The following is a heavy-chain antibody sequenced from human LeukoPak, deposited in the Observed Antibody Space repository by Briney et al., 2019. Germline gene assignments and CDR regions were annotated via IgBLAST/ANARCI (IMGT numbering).Heavy chain of an antibody. D-gene: IGHD6-13*01. CDR3: AKGEQQDS. Sequence: PGRSLRLSCAASGFTFDDYAMHWVRQAPGKGLEWVSGISWNSGSIGYADSVEGRFTISRDNAKNSLYLQMNSLRAEDTALYYCAKGEQQDSWGQGTLVTVSS. V-gene: IGHV3-9*01. CDR1: GFTFDDYA. CDR2: ISWNSGSI. J-gene: IGHJ4*02.